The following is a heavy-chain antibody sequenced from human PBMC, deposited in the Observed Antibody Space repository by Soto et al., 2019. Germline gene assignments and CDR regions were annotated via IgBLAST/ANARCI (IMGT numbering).Heavy chain of an antibody. J-gene: IGHJ4*02. CDR2: INGDGSFT. V-gene: IGHV3-74*02. D-gene: IGHD3-10*01. Sequence: EVRLLESGGSLVHPGGSLTLSCAGSGFTFSNYWMHWVRQVPGEGLVWVSRINGDGSFTRFADSVKGRFTISRDNAKNTLYLQMNSLRAEDTAVYYCARVGGGSGNFDYWGQGTLVTVSS. CDR3: ARVGGGSGNFDY. CDR1: GFTFSNYW.